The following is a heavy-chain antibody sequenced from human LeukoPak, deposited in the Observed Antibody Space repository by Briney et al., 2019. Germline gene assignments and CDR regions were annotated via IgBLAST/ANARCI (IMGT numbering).Heavy chain of an antibody. CDR2: ISGSGGST. Sequence: GGSLRLSCAASGFTFSSYAMSWVRQAPGKGLEWVSAISGSGGSTYYADSVKGRFTISRDTSKNTLYLQMNSLRAEDTAVYFCARGLLMVYANNWFDPWGQGTLVTVSS. V-gene: IGHV3-23*01. J-gene: IGHJ5*02. CDR1: GFTFSSYA. CDR3: ARGLLMVYANNWFDP. D-gene: IGHD2-8*01.